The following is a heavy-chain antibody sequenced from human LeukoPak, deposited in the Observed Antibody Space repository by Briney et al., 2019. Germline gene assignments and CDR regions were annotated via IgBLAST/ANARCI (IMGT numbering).Heavy chain of an antibody. CDR1: GFTFSSYG. D-gene: IGHD6-19*01. J-gene: IGHJ4*02. V-gene: IGHV3-30*03. CDR3: ARDPATVAGTPNFDY. CDR2: ISYDGSNK. Sequence: AGGSLRLSCAASGFTFSSYGMHWVRQAPGKGLEWVAVISYDGSNKYYADSVKGRFTISRDNSKNTLYLQMNSLRAEDTAVYYCARDPATVAGTPNFDYWGQGTLVTVSS.